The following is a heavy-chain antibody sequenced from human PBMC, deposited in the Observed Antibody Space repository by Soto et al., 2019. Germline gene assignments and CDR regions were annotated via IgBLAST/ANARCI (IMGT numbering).Heavy chain of an antibody. CDR3: AKGAGPPWFDP. CDR2: ISTTGGT. J-gene: IGHJ5*02. V-gene: IGHV4-4*07. CDR1: GGSTRTYH. Sequence: SETLSLTCSVSGGSTRTYHWSWIRQPAGKGLEWIGRISTTGGTNYSPSLQSRVTMSLDTSKNQFSLELTSVTAADTAVYYCAKGAGPPWFDPWGQGTLVTVSS.